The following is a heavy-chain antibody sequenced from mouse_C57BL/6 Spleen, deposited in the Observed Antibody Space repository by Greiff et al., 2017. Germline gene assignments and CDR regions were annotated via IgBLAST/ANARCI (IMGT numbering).Heavy chain of an antibody. V-gene: IGHV5-9-1*02. CDR1: GFTFSSSA. CDR3: KRGGGYGSCYDY. CDR2: ISSGGDYI. Sequence: EVKLVESGPGLVKPGGSLKLSCAASGFTFSSSAMSWVRQTPEKRLEWVAYISSGGDYIYYADTVQGRFTISTDNARNTLDLQMSSLTFEDTAMYYCKRGGGYGSCYDYWGQGTTLTVSS. J-gene: IGHJ2*01. D-gene: IGHD1-1*01.